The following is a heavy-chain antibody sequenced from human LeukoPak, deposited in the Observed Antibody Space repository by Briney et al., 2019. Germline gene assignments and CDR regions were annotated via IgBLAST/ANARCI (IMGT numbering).Heavy chain of an antibody. J-gene: IGHJ6*03. V-gene: IGHV1-69*02. Sequence: SVKVSCKASGGTFSSYTISWVRQAPGQGLEWMGRIIPILGIANYAQKFQGRVTITADKSTSTAYMELRSLRSDDTAVYYCARIGVFYYYYMDVWGKGTTVTVSS. CDR1: GGTFSSYT. CDR3: ARIGVFYYYYMDV. D-gene: IGHD3-16*01. CDR2: IIPILGIA.